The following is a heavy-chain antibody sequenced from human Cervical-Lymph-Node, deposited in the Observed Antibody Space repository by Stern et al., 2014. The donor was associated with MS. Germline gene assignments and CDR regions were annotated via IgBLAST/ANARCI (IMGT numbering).Heavy chain of an antibody. CDR1: GYSFTNYW. CDR2: IYPDNSDP. V-gene: IGHV5-51*03. Sequence: AQLVQSGAEVKMPGESLKISCKGSGYSFTNYWIGWMLQMPGKGLEWMGIIYPDNSDPRYSPSFQGQVTMSADKSISTAYLQWSSLKASDTAMYYCARRYSSSWYHFDHWGQGTLVTVSS. J-gene: IGHJ4*02. CDR3: ARRYSSSWYHFDH. D-gene: IGHD6-13*01.